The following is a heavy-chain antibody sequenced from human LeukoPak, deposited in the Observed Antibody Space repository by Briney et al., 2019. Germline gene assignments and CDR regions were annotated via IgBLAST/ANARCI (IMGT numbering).Heavy chain of an antibody. CDR1: GYAFSGSY. D-gene: IGHD2-8*02. CDR2: INPKSGGT. J-gene: IGHJ6*03. Sequence: AAVKVSCKASGYAFSGSYLHWVRQAPGQGLEWMGWINPKSGGTNYAQKFQGRVTMTRDTSINTGYMELSGLTFGDTALYYCAREGWGNYYMDVWGNGTTVTVSS. V-gene: IGHV1-2*02. CDR3: AREGWGNYYMDV.